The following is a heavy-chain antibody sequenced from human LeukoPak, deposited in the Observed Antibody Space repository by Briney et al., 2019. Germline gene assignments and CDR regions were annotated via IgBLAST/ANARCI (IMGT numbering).Heavy chain of an antibody. CDR3: ARASGDYDTTNFDY. CDR1: GFTLRGYG. V-gene: IGHV3-21*01. Sequence: PGGSLRLSCAASGFTLRGYGMHWVRQAPGKGLEWVSSISSSSSYIYYADSVKGRFTISRDNAKNSLYLQMNSLRAEDTAVYYCARASGDYDTTNFDYWGQGTLVTVSS. D-gene: IGHD4-17*01. CDR2: ISSSSSYI. J-gene: IGHJ4*02.